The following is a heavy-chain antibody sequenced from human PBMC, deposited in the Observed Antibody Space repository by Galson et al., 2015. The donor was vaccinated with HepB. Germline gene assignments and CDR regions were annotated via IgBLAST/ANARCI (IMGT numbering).Heavy chain of an antibody. D-gene: IGHD3-3*01. CDR2: IYHSGST. J-gene: IGHJ5*02. CDR1: GASIRSGDYS. V-gene: IGHV4-30-2*01. Sequence: TLSLTCTVSGASIRSGDYSWSWIRQPPGKGLEWLGYIYHSGSTYYNPSLKSRVTISVDRSKNQFSLKLSSVTAADTAVYYCARGTNYDFLSGYYSSNWFDPWGQGSLVTVSS. CDR3: ARGTNYDFLSGYYSSNWFDP.